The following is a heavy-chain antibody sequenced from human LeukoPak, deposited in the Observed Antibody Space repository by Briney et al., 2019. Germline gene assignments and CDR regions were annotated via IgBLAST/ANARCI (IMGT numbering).Heavy chain of an antibody. CDR2: ISSSGNII. Sequence: GGSLRLSRAASGFTFSDYFMSWIRQAPGKGLEWVSYISSSGNIIYYADSMKGRFTISRDNAKNSLYLQMNSLRAEDTAVYYCARDATEVTRLDSWGQGTLVTVSS. CDR1: GFTFSDYF. CDR3: ARDATEVTRLDS. D-gene: IGHD4-23*01. V-gene: IGHV3-11*04. J-gene: IGHJ4*02.